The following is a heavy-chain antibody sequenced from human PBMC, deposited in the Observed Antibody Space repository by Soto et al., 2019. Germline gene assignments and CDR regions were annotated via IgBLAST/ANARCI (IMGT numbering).Heavy chain of an antibody. CDR3: ARDFANYYDSSGYLDAGAFDI. V-gene: IGHV4-31*03. CDR1: GGSISSGGYY. D-gene: IGHD3-22*01. J-gene: IGHJ3*02. CDR2: IYYSGST. Sequence: PSETLSLTCTVSGGSISSGGYYWSWIRQHPGKGLEWIGYIYYSGSTYYNPSLKSRVTISVDTSKNQFSLKLSSVTAADTAVYYCARDFANYYDSSGYLDAGAFDIWGQGTMVAASS.